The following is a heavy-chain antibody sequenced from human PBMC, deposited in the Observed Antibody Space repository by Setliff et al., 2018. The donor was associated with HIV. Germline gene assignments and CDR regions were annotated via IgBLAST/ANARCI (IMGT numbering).Heavy chain of an antibody. CDR3: ARIFFSTGAFDL. J-gene: IGHJ3*01. D-gene: IGHD1-1*01. CDR2: IGTAGDT. V-gene: IGHV3-13*01. CDR1: GFTFSRHD. Sequence: GESLKISCAASGFTFSRHDMHWIRQGPGKGLEWVSAIGTAGDTYYGASVKGRFIISRENAKSSMYLQMNSLRVGDSAVYYCARIFFSTGAFDLWGQGTLVTVSS.